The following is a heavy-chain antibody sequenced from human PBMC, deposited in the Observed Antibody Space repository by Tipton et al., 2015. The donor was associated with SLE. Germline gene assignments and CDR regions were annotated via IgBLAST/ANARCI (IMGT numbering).Heavy chain of an antibody. CDR1: GFIFRNYA. J-gene: IGHJ6*02. CDR3: SASLLPLYGMDV. CDR2: ISYDGSNK. Sequence: SLRLSCAASGFIFRNYAMYWVRQAPGKGLEWVAVISYDGSNKYYADSVKGRFTISRDNSKNTLYLQMNSLRAEDTAVYYCSASLLPLYGMDVWGQGTTVTVSS. D-gene: IGHD2-15*01. V-gene: IGHV3-30*04.